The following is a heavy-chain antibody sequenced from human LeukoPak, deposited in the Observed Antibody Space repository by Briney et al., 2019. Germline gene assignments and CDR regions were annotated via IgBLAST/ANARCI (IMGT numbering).Heavy chain of an antibody. CDR3: ARDQGPLVGGLWDDAFDI. CDR1: GGTFSGYA. CDR2: IIPIFGTA. V-gene: IGHV1-69*13. J-gene: IGHJ3*02. Sequence: SVKVSCKASGGTFSGYAISWVRQAPGQGLEWMGGIIPIFGTANYAQKFQGRVTITADESTSTAYMELSSLRSEDTAVYYCARDQGPLVGGLWDDAFDILGEGTMVTVSS. D-gene: IGHD1-26*01.